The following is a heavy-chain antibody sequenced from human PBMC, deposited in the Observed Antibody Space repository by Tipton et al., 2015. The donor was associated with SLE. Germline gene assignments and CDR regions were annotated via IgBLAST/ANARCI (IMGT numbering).Heavy chain of an antibody. CDR2: IYHSGST. J-gene: IGHJ2*01. D-gene: IGHD4-23*01. CDR1: GGSISSSNW. V-gene: IGHV4-4*02. Sequence: AVSGGSISSSNWWSWVRQPPGKGLEWIGEIYHSGSTNYNPSLKSRVTISVDKSKNQFSLKLSSVTAADTAVYYCARAVTTVVTRSYWYFDLWGRGTLVTVSS. CDR3: ARAVTTVVTRSYWYFDL.